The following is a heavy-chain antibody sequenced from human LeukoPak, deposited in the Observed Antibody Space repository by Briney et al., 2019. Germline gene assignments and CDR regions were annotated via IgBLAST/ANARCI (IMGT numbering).Heavy chain of an antibody. J-gene: IGHJ4*02. CDR1: GGSFSGYY. D-gene: IGHD2-2*03. CDR2: INHSGST. V-gene: IGHV4-34*01. Sequence: SETLSLTCAVYGGSFSGYYWSWIRQPPGKGLEWVGEINHSGSTNYHPSLKSRVTISVDTSKNQFSLKLSSVTAADTAAYYCARDFGYCSSTSCHFDYWGQGTLVTVSS. CDR3: ARDFGYCSSTSCHFDY.